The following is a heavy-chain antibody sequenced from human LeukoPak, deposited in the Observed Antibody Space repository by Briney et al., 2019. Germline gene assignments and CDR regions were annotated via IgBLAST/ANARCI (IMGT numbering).Heavy chain of an antibody. Sequence: ASVKVSCKASGYTFTGHYMFWVRQAPGQGLEWMGWINPNTGATKYGQNFQGRVTLTRDTSIRTTFMELSSLRSDDTAVYYCARDERYCNGDNHYPDLGYWGQGTLVTVSS. V-gene: IGHV1-2*02. D-gene: IGHD2-15*01. J-gene: IGHJ4*02. CDR2: INPNTGAT. CDR1: GYTFTGHY. CDR3: ARDERYCNGDNHYPDLGY.